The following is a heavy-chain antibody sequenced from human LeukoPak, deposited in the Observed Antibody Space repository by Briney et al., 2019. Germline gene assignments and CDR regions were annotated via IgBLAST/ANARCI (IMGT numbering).Heavy chain of an antibody. D-gene: IGHD4-17*01. V-gene: IGHV4-4*09. CDR2: IYTSGST. J-gene: IGHJ5*02. CDR3: AGAYGALFWFDP. Sequence: SETLSLTCAVYGGSFGGYYWSWIRQPPGKGLEWIGYIYTSGSTNYNPSLKSRVTISVDTSKNQFSLKLSSVTAADTAVYYCAGAYGALFWFDPWGQGTLVTVSS. CDR1: GGSFGGYY.